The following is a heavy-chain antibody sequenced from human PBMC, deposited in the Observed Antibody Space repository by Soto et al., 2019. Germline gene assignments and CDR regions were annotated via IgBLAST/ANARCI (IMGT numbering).Heavy chain of an antibody. CDR3: ARDKRVTMIGGWFDA. CDR1: GYSISSGYY. V-gene: IGHV4-38-2*02. J-gene: IGHJ5*02. D-gene: IGHD3-22*01. CDR2: IYHSGKT. Sequence: SETLSLTCVVSGYSISSGYYWAWVRQPPGKELEWIGSIYHSGKTYYKPSLRSRVTVSVDTSKNQFSMKLIYVTAADTAVYYCARDKRVTMIGGWFDAWGQGTLVTVSS.